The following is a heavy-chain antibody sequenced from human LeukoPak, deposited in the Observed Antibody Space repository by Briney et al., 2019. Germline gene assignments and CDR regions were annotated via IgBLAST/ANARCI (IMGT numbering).Heavy chain of an antibody. CDR1: GFTFSSYA. CDR2: ISGSGGST. CDR3: AKDRDTYYDFWSGHNNAFDI. D-gene: IGHD3-3*01. Sequence: GGSLRLSCAASGFTFSSYAMSWVRQAPGKGLEWVSAISGSGGSTYYADSVKGRFTISRDNSKNTLYLQMNSLRAEDTAVYYCAKDRDTYYDFWSGHNNAFDIWGQGTMVTVPS. V-gene: IGHV3-23*01. J-gene: IGHJ3*02.